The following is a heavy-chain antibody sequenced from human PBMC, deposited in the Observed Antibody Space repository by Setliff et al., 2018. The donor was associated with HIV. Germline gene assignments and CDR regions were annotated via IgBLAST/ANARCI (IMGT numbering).Heavy chain of an antibody. J-gene: IGHJ6*03. CDR3: NIYYYYYMDV. CDR2: IYHSGST. Sequence: SETLSLTCAVSGYSISSGYYWGWIRQPPGKGLEWIGTIYHSGSTYYNPSLKSRVTISVDTSKNQFSLKLSSVTAADTAVYYCNIYYYYYMDVWGKGTTVTVSS. CDR1: GYSISSGYY. V-gene: IGHV4-38-2*01.